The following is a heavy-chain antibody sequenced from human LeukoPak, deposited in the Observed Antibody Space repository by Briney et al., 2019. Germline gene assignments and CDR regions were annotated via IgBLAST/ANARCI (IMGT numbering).Heavy chain of an antibody. CDR2: INLTGIT. CDR1: GGSFSGYY. CDR3: ARAWGIPGRSTWFDP. V-gene: IGHV4-34*01. D-gene: IGHD3-16*01. J-gene: IGHJ5*02. Sequence: SETLSLTCAVSGGSFSGYYWRWIRQPPGKRLEWIGEINLTGITNYNPSLQSRVTMSLDTSKNQSSLNLNSVTAADAAVYYCARAWGIPGRSTWFDPWGQGTLVTVSS.